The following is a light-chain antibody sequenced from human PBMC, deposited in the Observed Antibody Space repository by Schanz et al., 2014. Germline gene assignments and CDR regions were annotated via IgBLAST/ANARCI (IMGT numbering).Light chain of an antibody. J-gene: IGLJ3*02. CDR2: EAT. CDR3: SSYTSSSNWV. CDR1: SSDVGNYDL. V-gene: IGLV2-14*02. Sequence: QSALTQPASVSGSPGQSITISCSGTSSDVGNYDLVSWYQHHPGKAPKLMIYEATKRPSGVSYRFSGSKSANTASLTISGLQAEDEADYYCSSYTSSSNWVFGGGTKLTVL.